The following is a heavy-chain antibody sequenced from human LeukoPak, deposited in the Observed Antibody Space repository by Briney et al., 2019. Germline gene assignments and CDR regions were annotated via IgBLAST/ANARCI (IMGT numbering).Heavy chain of an antibody. CDR2: ISSSSSTI. D-gene: IGHD6-13*01. CDR3: ARDGRYSSNWSFDY. V-gene: IGHV3-48*01. Sequence: GGSLRLSCAASGFTFSSYSMNWVRQAPGKGLEWVSYISSSSSTIYYADSVKGRFTISRDNAKNSLYLQMNSLRAEDTAVYYCARDGRYSSNWSFDYWGQGTLVTVSS. CDR1: GFTFSSYS. J-gene: IGHJ4*02.